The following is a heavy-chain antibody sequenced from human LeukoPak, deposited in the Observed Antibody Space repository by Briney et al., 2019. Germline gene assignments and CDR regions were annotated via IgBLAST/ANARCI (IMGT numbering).Heavy chain of an antibody. Sequence: GGSLRLSCAASGFTFSSHWMYWVRQGPGKGLVWVSRISGDGSSRSYADSVKGRFTISRDNAKNTLYLQMNSLRADDTAVYYCARYSTSCYDIWGQGTMVTVSS. J-gene: IGHJ3*02. CDR1: GFTFSSHW. V-gene: IGHV3-74*01. CDR3: ARYSTSCYDI. CDR2: ISGDGSSR. D-gene: IGHD2-2*01.